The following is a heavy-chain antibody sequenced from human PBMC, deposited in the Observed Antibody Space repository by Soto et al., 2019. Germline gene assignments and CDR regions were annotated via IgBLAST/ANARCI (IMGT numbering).Heavy chain of an antibody. D-gene: IGHD4-17*01. Sequence: ASVKVSCTASGYTFTSYALHWVRQAPGQRLEWMGWIDAGSGNTKYSQKFQDRVTIARDTSATTAYMELSSLTFEDTAMYYCARDNGSAVTTFFDYWGQGTQVTVSS. CDR2: IDAGSGNT. CDR3: ARDNGSAVTTFFDY. V-gene: IGHV1-3*01. J-gene: IGHJ4*02. CDR1: GYTFTSYA.